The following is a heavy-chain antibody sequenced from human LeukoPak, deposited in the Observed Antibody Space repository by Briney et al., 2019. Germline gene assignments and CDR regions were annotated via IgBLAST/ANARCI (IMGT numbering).Heavy chain of an antibody. Sequence: SETLSLTCAVSGDSISTKFYYWAWTRQPPGRGLEWIGSIYYSGHTYYNESLKSRVTLSIDRSKNQFSLRLNSVTAADTAMYYCARVGWTQLKFVFDPWGLGTVVSVSS. J-gene: IGHJ5*02. CDR2: IYYSGHT. V-gene: IGHV4-39*07. D-gene: IGHD1-1*01. CDR1: GDSISTKFYY. CDR3: ARVGWTQLKFVFDP.